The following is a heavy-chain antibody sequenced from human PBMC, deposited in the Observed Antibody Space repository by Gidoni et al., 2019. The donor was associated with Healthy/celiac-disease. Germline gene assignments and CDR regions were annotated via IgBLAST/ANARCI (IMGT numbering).Heavy chain of an antibody. CDR2: IDPSDSYT. Sequence: EVQLVQSGAEVKKPGESLRISCKGSGYSFTSYGTSWVRQMRGKGLEWMGRIDPSDSYTNYSPSFQCHVTISADKSISTAYRQWSSLKASDTAMYYCAGHLGDDRDYWGQGTLVTVSS. CDR3: AGHLGDDRDY. CDR1: GYSFTSYG. J-gene: IGHJ4*02. D-gene: IGHD4-17*01. V-gene: IGHV5-10-1*01.